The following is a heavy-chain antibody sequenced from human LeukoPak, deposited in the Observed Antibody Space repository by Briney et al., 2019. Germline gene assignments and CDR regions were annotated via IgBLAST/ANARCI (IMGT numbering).Heavy chain of an antibody. CDR1: GFTVSSNY. V-gene: IGHV3-53*01. Sequence: PGGSLRLSCAASGFTVSSNYMSWVRQAPGKGLEWVSVIYSGGSTYYADSVKGRFIISRDNSKNTLYLQMNSLRAEDTAVYYCASGSGSYRTPYYYMDVWGKGTTVTVSS. J-gene: IGHJ6*03. CDR2: IYSGGST. CDR3: ASGSGSYRTPYYYMDV. D-gene: IGHD3-10*01.